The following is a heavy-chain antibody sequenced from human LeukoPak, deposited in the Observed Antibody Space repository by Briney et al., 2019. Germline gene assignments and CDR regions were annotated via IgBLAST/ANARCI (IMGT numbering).Heavy chain of an antibody. V-gene: IGHV3-30*02. D-gene: IGHD3-22*01. J-gene: IGHJ4*02. CDR1: GFTFSSYG. CDR3: AKEGSGYSYYFDY. Sequence: GGSLRLSCAASGFTFSSYGMHWVRQAPGKGLEWVAVIWYGGSNKYYADSVKGRFTISRDNSKNTLYLQMNSLRAEDTAVYYCAKEGSGYSYYFDYWGQGTLVTVSS. CDR2: IWYGGSNK.